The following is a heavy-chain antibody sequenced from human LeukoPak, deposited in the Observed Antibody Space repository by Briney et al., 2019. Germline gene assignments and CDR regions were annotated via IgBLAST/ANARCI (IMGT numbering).Heavy chain of an antibody. J-gene: IGHJ6*03. CDR1: GGSISSSSYY. Sequence: PSGTLSLTCTVSGGSISSSSYYWGWIRQPPGKGLEWIGSIYYSGSTYYNPSLKSRVTISVDTSKNQFSLKLSSMTAADTAVYYCARHLLSSREWLRRDYYYMDVWGKGTTVTVSS. CDR3: ARHLLSSREWLRRDYYYMDV. V-gene: IGHV4-39*01. D-gene: IGHD5-18*01. CDR2: IYYSGST.